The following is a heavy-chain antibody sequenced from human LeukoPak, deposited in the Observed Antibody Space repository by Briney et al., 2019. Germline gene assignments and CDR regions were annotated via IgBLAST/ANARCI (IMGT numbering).Heavy chain of an antibody. CDR1: GGSFSGYY. D-gene: IGHD3-10*01. Sequence: SETLCLTCAVYGGSFSGYYWSWLREPPGKGLEWIGEINHSGSTNYNPSLKSRVTISVDTSKNQFSLKLSSVTAADTAVYYCASTYGSGSYWGQGTLVTVSS. CDR2: INHSGST. J-gene: IGHJ4*02. V-gene: IGHV4-34*01. CDR3: ASTYGSGSY.